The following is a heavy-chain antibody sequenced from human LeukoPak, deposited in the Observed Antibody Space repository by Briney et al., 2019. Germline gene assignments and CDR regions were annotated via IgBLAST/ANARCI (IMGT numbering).Heavy chain of an antibody. CDR3: AKRDGYV. V-gene: IGHV3-23*01. CDR2: ISASGNTT. CDR1: GFTLSTYA. Sequence: GGSLRLSCAASGFTLSTYAMTWVRQAPGKGLEWVSTISASGNTTYYADSVKGQFTISRDSSKNTLFLQMNSLRAEDTAVYYCAKRDGYVWGQGTLVTVSS. D-gene: IGHD3-10*02. J-gene: IGHJ4*02.